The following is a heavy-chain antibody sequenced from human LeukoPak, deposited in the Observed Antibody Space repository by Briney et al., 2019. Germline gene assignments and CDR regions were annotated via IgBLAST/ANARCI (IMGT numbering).Heavy chain of an antibody. Sequence: GGSLRLSCTASGFTSGDYAMSWVRQAPGKGLEWVGFIRSKAYGGTTEYAASVKGRFTISRDDSKSIAYLQMNSLKTEDTAVYYCVGYDFWSGYRQYGMDVWGQGTTVTVSS. CDR2: IRSKAYGGTT. CDR1: GFTSGDYA. V-gene: IGHV3-49*04. J-gene: IGHJ6*02. CDR3: VGYDFWSGYRQYGMDV. D-gene: IGHD3-3*01.